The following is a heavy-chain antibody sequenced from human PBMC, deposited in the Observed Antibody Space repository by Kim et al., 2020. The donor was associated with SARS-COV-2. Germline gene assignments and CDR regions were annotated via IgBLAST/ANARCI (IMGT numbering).Heavy chain of an antibody. J-gene: IGHJ6*02. Sequence: GGSLRLSCIASGFTFGDYAMSWVRQAPGKGLEWVGFIRSTPYGGTTEYAASVKGRFTISRDDSKSIAYLQMNSLKTEDTAVYYCTRDLGYCSSIRCDGYYNYYYGMDVWGQGTTLTVPS. D-gene: IGHD2-2*01. CDR2: IRSTPYGGTT. CDR3: TRDLGYCSSIRCDGYYNYYYGMDV. CDR1: GFTFGDYA. V-gene: IGHV3-49*04.